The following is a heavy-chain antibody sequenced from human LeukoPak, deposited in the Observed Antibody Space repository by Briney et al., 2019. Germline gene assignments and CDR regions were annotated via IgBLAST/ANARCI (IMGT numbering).Heavy chain of an antibody. Sequence: GGSLRLSCAASGFTFSSNAMSWARQAPGKGLEWVSGISGSGGGTYNADSVKGRFTISRDNSKNTLYLQMNSLRAEDTAVYYCAKNGVSYWYFDLWGRGTLVTVSS. CDR3: AKNGVSYWYFDL. CDR1: GFTFSSNA. J-gene: IGHJ2*01. V-gene: IGHV3-23*01. CDR2: ISGSGGGT. D-gene: IGHD2-8*01.